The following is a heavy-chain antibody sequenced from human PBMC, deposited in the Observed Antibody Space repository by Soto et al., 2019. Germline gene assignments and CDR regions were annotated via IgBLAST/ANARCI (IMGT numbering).Heavy chain of an antibody. J-gene: IGHJ4*02. Sequence: QVQLVQSGAEVKKPGASVKVSCKTPGNFCSKYGISWVRQAPGQGLEWMGWINGNTGSTNYAQKFRGRVTMTTDTSTGMVYMELSSLTSDDTAIYYCGRDGAQWDQIYLDYWGQGTLVSV. CDR3: GRDGAQWDQIYLDY. D-gene: IGHD1-26*01. V-gene: IGHV1-18*01. CDR2: INGNTGST. CDR1: GNFCSKYG.